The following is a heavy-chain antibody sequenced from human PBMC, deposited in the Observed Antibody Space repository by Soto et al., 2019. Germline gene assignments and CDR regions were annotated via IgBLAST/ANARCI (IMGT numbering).Heavy chain of an antibody. D-gene: IGHD3-10*01. CDR1: GGTISSSY. CDR3: ARVSGIYYYGMDV. V-gene: IGHV4-59*12. Sequence: SETLSLTCTVSGGTISSSYWSWIRQPPGKGLEWIGYIYDSGSTYYNPSLKSRVTISVDRSKNQFSLKLSSVTAADTAVYYCARVSGIYYYGMDVWGQGTTVTVSS. J-gene: IGHJ6*02. CDR2: IYDSGST.